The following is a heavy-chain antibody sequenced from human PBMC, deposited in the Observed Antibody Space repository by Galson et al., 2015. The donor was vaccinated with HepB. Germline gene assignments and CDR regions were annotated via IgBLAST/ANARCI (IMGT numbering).Heavy chain of an antibody. J-gene: IGHJ4*02. D-gene: IGHD2-2*01. Sequence: SETLSLTCAVSGGSISSSNWWSWVRQHPGKGLEWIGDINHSGSTNHNPSLKSRVTTSVDKSKNQFSLKLSSVTAADTAVYYCARPSRWRSTSCYFDYWGQGTLVTVSS. CDR2: INHSGST. V-gene: IGHV4-4*02. CDR3: ARPSRWRSTSCYFDY. CDR1: GGSISSSNW.